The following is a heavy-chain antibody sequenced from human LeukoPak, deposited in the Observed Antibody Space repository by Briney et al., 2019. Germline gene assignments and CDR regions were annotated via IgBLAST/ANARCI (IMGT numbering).Heavy chain of an antibody. V-gene: IGHV4-59*01. D-gene: IGHD3-10*01. Sequence: SETLSLTCTVSGGSISGYYYNWIRQPPGKGLEWIGYIYYSGSTNYNPSLKSRVTISVDTSKNQFSLKLSSVTAADTAVYYCARGLYYYGSGSRNWFDPWGQGTLVTVSS. CDR3: ARGLYYYGSGSRNWFDP. CDR1: GGSISGYY. J-gene: IGHJ5*02. CDR2: IYYSGST.